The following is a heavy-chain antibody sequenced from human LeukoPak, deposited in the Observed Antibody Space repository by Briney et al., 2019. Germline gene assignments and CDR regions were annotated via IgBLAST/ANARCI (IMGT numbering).Heavy chain of an antibody. CDR1: GYXFIDYY. J-gene: IGHJ4*02. D-gene: IGHD1-26*01. CDR2: ISPNSGGT. CDR3: ARGGGRYSVDY. Sequence: ASVKVSCKASGYXFIDYYIHWVRQAPGQGREWIGWISPNSGGTKSVQKFQGRVTMTRDTSITTVYMELSRLSFDDTAVYYCARGGGRYSVDYWGQGTLVIVSS. V-gene: IGHV1-2*02.